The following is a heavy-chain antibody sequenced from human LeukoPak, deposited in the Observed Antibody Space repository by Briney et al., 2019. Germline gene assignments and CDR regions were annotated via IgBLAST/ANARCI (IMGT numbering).Heavy chain of an antibody. CDR2: IYYSGST. CDR3: ARVRREYYFDY. CDR1: GGSISSSSYY. V-gene: IGHV4-39*07. D-gene: IGHD3-10*01. Sequence: SETLSLTCTVSGGSISSSSYYWGWIRQPPGKGLEWIGSIYYSGSTNYNPSLKSRVTISVDTSKNQFSLKLSSVTAADTAVYYCARVRREYYFDYWGQGTLVTVSS. J-gene: IGHJ4*02.